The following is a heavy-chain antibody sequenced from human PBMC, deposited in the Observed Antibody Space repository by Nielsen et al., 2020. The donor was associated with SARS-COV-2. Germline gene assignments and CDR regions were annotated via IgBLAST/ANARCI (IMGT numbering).Heavy chain of an antibody. CDR3: ARWGGYYYYYYYYGMDV. D-gene: IGHD3-22*01. J-gene: IGHJ6*02. CDR2: TYYRSKWFS. Sequence: WIRQSPSRGLEWLGWTYYRSKWFSDYAVSVKSRITINPDTSKNQFSLKLSSVTAADTAVYYCARWGGYYYYYYYYGMDVWGQGTTVTVSS. V-gene: IGHV6-1*01.